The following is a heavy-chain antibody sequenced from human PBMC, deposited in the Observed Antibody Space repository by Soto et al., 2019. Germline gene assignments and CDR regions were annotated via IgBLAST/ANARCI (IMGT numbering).Heavy chain of an antibody. V-gene: IGHV3-23*01. D-gene: IGHD3-22*01. Sequence: EVQLLESGGGLVQPGGSLRLSCAASGITISNYPMSWVRQAPGKGLDWVSGISGSGDRTYYADSAKGRCTISKDISKNSLSLQLDNLGVEDTAVYFCGKDDGGYPSTAPHWGQGTLVTVSS. CDR1: GITISNYP. CDR3: GKDDGGYPSTAPH. J-gene: IGHJ1*01. CDR2: ISGSGDRT.